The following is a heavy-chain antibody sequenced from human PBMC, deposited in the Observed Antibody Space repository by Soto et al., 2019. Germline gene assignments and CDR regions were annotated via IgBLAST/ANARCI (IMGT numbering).Heavy chain of an antibody. CDR3: ARAPYYYDSSPPDY. V-gene: IGHV3-21*01. J-gene: IGHJ4*02. D-gene: IGHD3-22*01. CDR2: ISSSSSYI. Sequence: EVQLVESGGGLVKPGGSLRLSCAASGFTFSSYSMNWVRQAPGKGLEWVSSISSSSSYIYYADSVKGRFTISRDNAKNSLYLQMNSLRVEDTAVYYCARAPYYYDSSPPDYWGQGTLVTVSS. CDR1: GFTFSSYS.